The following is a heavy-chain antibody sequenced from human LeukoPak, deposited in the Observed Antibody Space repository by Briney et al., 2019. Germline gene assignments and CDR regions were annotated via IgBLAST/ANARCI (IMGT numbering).Heavy chain of an antibody. CDR3: TTGRFCSGGSCSSSFDF. CDR1: GYRFINYW. J-gene: IGHJ4*02. D-gene: IGHD2-15*01. CDR2: IYPGNSDI. Sequence: GGSLQISCQGSGYRFINYWIGWVRPMSDKGLEWMGIIYPGNSDIRYSPSFQGQVTISVDKSINTAYLQWTSLKASDTAIYYCTTGRFCSGGSCSSSFDFWGQGTLLTVPS. V-gene: IGHV5-51*01.